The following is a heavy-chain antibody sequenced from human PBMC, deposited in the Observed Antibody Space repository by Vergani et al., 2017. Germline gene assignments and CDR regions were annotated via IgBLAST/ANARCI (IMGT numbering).Heavy chain of an antibody. D-gene: IGHD3-10*01. CDR2: ICSGDAT. CDR1: GSTVSGNY. V-gene: IGHV3-66*02. CDR3: AGGNYYGSGTYVDP. Sequence: ELQLVESGGGLVQPGGSLRLSCAASGSTVSGNYMTWVRQAPWKGLEWVSHICSGDATYYADSVKCRVTISRDTSKNSLHLQINNLRVEDTSVYYCAGGNYYGSGTYVDPWGQGTLVTVSS. J-gene: IGHJ5*02.